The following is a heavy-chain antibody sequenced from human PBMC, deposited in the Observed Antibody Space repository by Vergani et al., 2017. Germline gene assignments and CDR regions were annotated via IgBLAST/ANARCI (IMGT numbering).Heavy chain of an antibody. CDR2: INPNSGGT. CDR1: GYTFTGYY. Sequence: QVQLVQSGAEVKKPGASVKVSCKASGYTFTGYYMHWVRQAPGQGLEWMGWINPNSGGTNYAQKFQGMVTMTRDTSISTAYMEMTRLEPDDMAFYYCARFIVGCSTTNCFAVHWGEGATVTVAS. D-gene: IGHD2-2*01. CDR3: ARFIVGCSTTNCFAVH. V-gene: IGHV1-2*02. J-gene: IGHJ4*02.